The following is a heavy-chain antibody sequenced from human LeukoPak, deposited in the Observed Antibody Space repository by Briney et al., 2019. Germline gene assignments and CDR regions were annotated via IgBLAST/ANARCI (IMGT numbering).Heavy chain of an antibody. J-gene: IGHJ4*02. CDR3: AKDRWSKGVVAGTDY. D-gene: IGHD6-19*01. CDR1: GFTFSSYA. V-gene: IGHV3-23*01. CDR2: TSGSGGST. Sequence: PGGSLRLSCAASGFTFSSYAMSWVRQAPGKGLEWVSATSGSGGSTYYADSVKGRFTISRDNSKNTLYLQMNSLRAEDTAVYYCAKDRWSKGVVAGTDYWGQGTLVTVSS.